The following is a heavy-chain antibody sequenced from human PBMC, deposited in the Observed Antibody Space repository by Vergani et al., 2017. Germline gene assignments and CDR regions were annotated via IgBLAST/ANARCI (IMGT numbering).Heavy chain of an antibody. CDR2: IYWNDDQ. J-gene: IGHJ6*03. CDR3: VYRKTEGGTTGCFYPFYYYYYMDV. CDR1: GFSLNTRGVS. D-gene: IGHD1-7*01. V-gene: IGHV2-5*04. Sequence: QITLKESGPTLVKPTQTLTLTCTFSGFSLNTRGVSVAWIRQPPGKALDWLDPIYWNDDQHYSPSLNNRVTITKDTSKNQVVLTMTNMDYVDTGTYYCVYRKTEGGTTGCFYPFYYYYYMDVWGKGTTVTVSS.